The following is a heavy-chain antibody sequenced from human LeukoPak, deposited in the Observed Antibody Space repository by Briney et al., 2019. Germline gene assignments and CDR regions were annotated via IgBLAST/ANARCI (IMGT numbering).Heavy chain of an antibody. CDR1: GGTFSSYA. CDR3: ASSVCSSTSCYAPTGGYYYYYMDV. V-gene: IGHV1-69*13. D-gene: IGHD2-2*01. Sequence: GASVKVSCKASGGTFSSYAISWVRQAPGQGLEWMGGIIPIFGTANYAQKFQGRVTITADESTSTAYMELSSLRSEDTAVYYCASSVCSSTSCYAPTGGYYYYYMDVWGKGTTVTISS. CDR2: IIPIFGTA. J-gene: IGHJ6*03.